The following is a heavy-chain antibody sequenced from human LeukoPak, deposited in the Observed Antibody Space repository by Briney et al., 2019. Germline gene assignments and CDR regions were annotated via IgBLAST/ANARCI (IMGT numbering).Heavy chain of an antibody. CDR2: IYYSGST. V-gene: IGHV4-39*07. J-gene: IGHJ3*02. Sequence: SETLSLTCTVSGGSISSSSYYWGWIRQPPGKGLEWIGSIYYSGSTYYNPSLKSRVTMSVDTSKNQFSLKLSSVTAADTAVYYCARDVGGSYRIGAFDIWGQGTMVTVSS. CDR1: GGSISSSSYY. D-gene: IGHD1-26*01. CDR3: ARDVGGSYRIGAFDI.